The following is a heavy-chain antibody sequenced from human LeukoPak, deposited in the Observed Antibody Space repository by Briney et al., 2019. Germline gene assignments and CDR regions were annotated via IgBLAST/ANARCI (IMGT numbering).Heavy chain of an antibody. V-gene: IGHV3-21*01. CDR1: GFTFNSYS. D-gene: IGHD2-2*02. CDR2: ISSSSSYI. Sequence: PGGSLRLSCAASGFTFNSYSMNWVRQAPGKGLEWVSSISSSSSYIYYADSVKGRFTISRDNAKNSLYLQMNSLRAEDTAVYYSARDATVVPAAIGYWGQGTLVTVSS. J-gene: IGHJ4*02. CDR3: ARDATVVPAAIGY.